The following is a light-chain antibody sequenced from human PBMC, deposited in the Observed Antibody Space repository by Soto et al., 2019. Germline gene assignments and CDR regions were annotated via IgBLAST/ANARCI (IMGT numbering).Light chain of an antibody. CDR2: GNY. V-gene: IGLV1-40*01. J-gene: IGLJ1*01. CDR3: KSYDSSLSGYV. CDR1: RSNIGARYE. Sequence: QSVLTQPPSVSGAPGQRVTISCTGSRSNIGARYEVHWYQQLPGTAPKLLIYGNYNRPSGVPDRFSGSKSGTSASLAITGLQAEDEADYYCKSYDSSLSGYVFGTGTKLTVL.